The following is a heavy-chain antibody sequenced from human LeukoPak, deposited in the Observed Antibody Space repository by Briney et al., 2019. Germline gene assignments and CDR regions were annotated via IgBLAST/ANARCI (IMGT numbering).Heavy chain of an antibody. D-gene: IGHD6-6*01. CDR2: FDPEDGET. CDR3: AEDLGATRKGQLGDYFDF. CDR1: GYTLTELS. J-gene: IGHJ4*02. V-gene: IGHV1-24*01. Sequence: ASVKVSCKVSGYTLTELSMHWVRQAPGKGLEWMGGFDPEDGETIYAQKFQGRVTMTEDTSTDTAYMELSSLRSEDTAVYYCAEDLGATRKGQLGDYFDFWGQGTLVTVSS.